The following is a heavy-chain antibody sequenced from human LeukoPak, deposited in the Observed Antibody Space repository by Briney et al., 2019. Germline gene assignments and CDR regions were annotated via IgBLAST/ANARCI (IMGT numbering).Heavy chain of an antibody. D-gene: IGHD5-12*01. CDR3: AKAEWLRETTPVFDY. CDR2: INTDGSST. Sequence: GGSLRLSCAASGFTFSSYWMHWVRQAPGKGLVWVSRINTDGSSTSYADSMKGRFTISRDNAKNTLYLQMNSLRAEDTAVYYCAKAEWLRETTPVFDYWGQGTLVTVSS. V-gene: IGHV3-74*01. CDR1: GFTFSSYW. J-gene: IGHJ4*02.